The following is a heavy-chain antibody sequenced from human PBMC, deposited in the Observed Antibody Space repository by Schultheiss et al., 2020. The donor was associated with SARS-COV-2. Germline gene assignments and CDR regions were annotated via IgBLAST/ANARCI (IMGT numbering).Heavy chain of an antibody. CDR3: AREYSSGWYPIDY. J-gene: IGHJ4*02. D-gene: IGHD6-19*01. V-gene: IGHV3-11*01. CDR2: ISSSGSTI. CDR1: GFTFSDYY. Sequence: GGSLRLSCAASGFTFSDYYMSWIRQAPGKGLEWVSYISSSGSTIYYADSVKGRFTISRDNAKNSLYLQMNSLRAEDTAVYYCAREYSSGWYPIDYWGQGTLVTVSS.